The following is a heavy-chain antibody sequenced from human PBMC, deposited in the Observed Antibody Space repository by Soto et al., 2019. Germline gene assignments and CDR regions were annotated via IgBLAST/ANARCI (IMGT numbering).Heavy chain of an antibody. D-gene: IGHD2-2*02. CDR3: AKDIYRRDGLGDAFDI. CDR2: IKSKTDGGTT. CDR1: GFTFSNAW. Sequence: GGSLRLSCAASGFTFSNAWMNWVRQAPGKGLEWVGRIKSKTDGGTTDYAAPVKGRFTISRDDSKNTLYLQMNSLRAEDTVLYYCAKDIYRRDGLGDAFDIWGQGTMVTVSS. V-gene: IGHV3-15*07. J-gene: IGHJ3*02.